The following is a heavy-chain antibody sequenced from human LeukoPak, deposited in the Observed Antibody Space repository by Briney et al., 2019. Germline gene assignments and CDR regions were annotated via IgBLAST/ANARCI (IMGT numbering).Heavy chain of an antibody. D-gene: IGHD1-26*01. V-gene: IGHV4-34*01. CDR1: GGSFSGYY. CDR3: ARDQYSGSLDY. CDR2: INHSGST. J-gene: IGHJ4*02. Sequence: SETLSLTCAVYGGSFSGYYWSWIRQPPGKGLEWIGEINHSGSTNYNPSLKSRVTISVDTSKNQFPLKLSSVTAADTAVYYCARDQYSGSLDYWGQGTLVTVSS.